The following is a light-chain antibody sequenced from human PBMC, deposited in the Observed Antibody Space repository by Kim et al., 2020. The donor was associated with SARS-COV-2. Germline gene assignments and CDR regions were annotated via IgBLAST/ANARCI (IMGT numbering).Light chain of an antibody. CDR3: QQYSTSSWT. J-gene: IGKJ1*01. Sequence: SPGERATLSCRASQSVSDNYLAWYQQRPGQAPRLLIFGASNRATGVPDRFSGSGSETDFTLTISRLEPEDFAVYYCQQYSTSSWTFGLGTKVDIK. CDR2: GAS. V-gene: IGKV3-20*01. CDR1: QSVSDNY.